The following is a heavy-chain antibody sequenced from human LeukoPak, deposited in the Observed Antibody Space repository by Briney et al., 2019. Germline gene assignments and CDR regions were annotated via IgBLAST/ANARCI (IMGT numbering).Heavy chain of an antibody. CDR1: GYTFTSYY. V-gene: IGHV1-46*01. CDR3: ARDRAARRFWFSTGLFDY. D-gene: IGHD3-10*01. J-gene: IGHJ4*02. Sequence: ASVKVSCKASGYTFTSYYMHWVRQAPGQGLKWMGIINPSGGSTSYAQKFQGRVTMTRDMSTSTVYMELSSLRSEDTAVYYCARDRAARRFWFSTGLFDYWGQGTLVTVSS. CDR2: INPSGGST.